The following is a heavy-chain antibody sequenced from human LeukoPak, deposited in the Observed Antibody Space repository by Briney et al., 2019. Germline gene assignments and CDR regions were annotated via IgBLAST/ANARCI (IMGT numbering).Heavy chain of an antibody. J-gene: IGHJ3*02. Sequence: SETLSLTCTVSGGSISSRSYYWGWIRQPPGKGLEWIGSIYYSGSTYYNPSLKSRVTISVDTSKNQFSLKLSSVTAADTAVYYCARGAYYYDSSGIPEGDDAFDIWGQGTMVTVSS. CDR3: ARGAYYYDSSGIPEGDDAFDI. D-gene: IGHD3-22*01. V-gene: IGHV4-39*07. CDR1: GGSISSRSYY. CDR2: IYYSGST.